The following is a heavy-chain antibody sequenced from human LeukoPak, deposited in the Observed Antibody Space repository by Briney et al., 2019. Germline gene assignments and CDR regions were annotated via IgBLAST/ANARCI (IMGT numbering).Heavy chain of an antibody. J-gene: IGHJ6*02. V-gene: IGHV1-2*02. Sequence: ASVKVSCKASGYTFTGYYMHWVRQAPGQGLEWMGWINPNSGGTNYAQKFQGRVTMTRDTSISTAYMELSRLRSDDTAVYYCARVARSDFWSGYSYYYGMDVWGQGTTVTVSS. D-gene: IGHD3-3*01. CDR3: ARVARSDFWSGYSYYYGMDV. CDR2: INPNSGGT. CDR1: GYTFTGYY.